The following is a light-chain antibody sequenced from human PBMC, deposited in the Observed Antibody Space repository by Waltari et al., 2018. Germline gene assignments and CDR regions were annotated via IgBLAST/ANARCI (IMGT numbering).Light chain of an antibody. CDR1: GSTLANTY. Sequence: QSVLTQPPSASGTPGQRVTMSCSGGGSTLANTYDMWYQQLPGTAPRLLVFRDNERPSGVPDRFSGSKSGTSATLAISGLRSEDEADYYCAVWDDRLSGWVFGGGTKLTVL. J-gene: IGLJ3*02. V-gene: IGLV1-47*01. CDR3: AVWDDRLSGWV. CDR2: RDN.